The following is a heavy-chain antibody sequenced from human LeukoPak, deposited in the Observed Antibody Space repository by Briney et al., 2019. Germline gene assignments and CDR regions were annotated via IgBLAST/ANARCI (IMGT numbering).Heavy chain of an antibody. J-gene: IGHJ4*02. CDR3: ARGGGRRYYDYVWGSNFDY. CDR1: GYTFNSYG. V-gene: IGHV1-18*01. D-gene: IGHD3-16*01. CDR2: ISAYNGNT. Sequence: ASVKVSCKASGYTFNSYGISWVRQAPGQGLEWMGWISAYNGNTNYAQKLQGRVTMTTDTSTSTAYMELRSLRSDDTAVYYCARGGGRRYYDYVWGSNFDYWGQGTLVTVSS.